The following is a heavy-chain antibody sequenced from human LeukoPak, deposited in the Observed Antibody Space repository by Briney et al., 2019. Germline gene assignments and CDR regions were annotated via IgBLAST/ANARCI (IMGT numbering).Heavy chain of an antibody. CDR1: GYSFTSYW. CDR2: IYPGDSDT. CDR3: AKSLYGSGSYYNWFDP. Sequence: GESLKISCKGSGYSFTSYWIGWVRQMPGKGLEWMGIIYPGDSDTRYSPSFQGQVTISADKSISTAYLQWSSLKASDTAMYYCAKSLYGSGSYYNWFDPWGQGTLVTVSS. J-gene: IGHJ5*02. V-gene: IGHV5-51*01. D-gene: IGHD3-10*01.